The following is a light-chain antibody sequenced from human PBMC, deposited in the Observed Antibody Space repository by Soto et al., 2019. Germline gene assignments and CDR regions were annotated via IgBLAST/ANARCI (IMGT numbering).Light chain of an antibody. CDR2: LNSDGSH. Sequence: QPVLTQSPSASASLGASVKLTCTLSSGHSSYAIAWHQQQPEKGPRYLMKLNSDGSHSKGDGIPDRFSGSSSGAERYLTISSLQSEDEADYYCQTWGTGILXGGGTKVTVL. V-gene: IGLV4-69*01. CDR3: QTWGTGIL. CDR1: SGHSSYA. J-gene: IGLJ2*01.